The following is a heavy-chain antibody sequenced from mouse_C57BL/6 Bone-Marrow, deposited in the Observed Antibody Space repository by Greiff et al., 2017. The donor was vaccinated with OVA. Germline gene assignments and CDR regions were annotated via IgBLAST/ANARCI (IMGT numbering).Heavy chain of an antibody. J-gene: IGHJ4*01. CDR1: GYTFTDYN. CDR2: INPNNGGT. CDR3: ARLTGTKYYYAMDY. Sequence: VQLQQSGPELVKPGASVKIPCKASGYTFTDYNMDWVKQSHGKSLEWIGDINPNNGGTIYNQKFKGKATLTVDKSSSTAYMELRSLTSEDTAVYYCARLTGTKYYYAMDYWGQGTSVTVSS. D-gene: IGHD4-1*01. V-gene: IGHV1-18*01.